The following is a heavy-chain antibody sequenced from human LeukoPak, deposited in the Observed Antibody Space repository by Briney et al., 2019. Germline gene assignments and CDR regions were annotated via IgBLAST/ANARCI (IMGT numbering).Heavy chain of an antibody. D-gene: IGHD3-22*01. CDR3: ARADSYDSSGYYSLRHDAFDI. V-gene: IGHV4-30-2*01. Sequence: SETLSLTCTISGGSISSGGYSWNWIRQAPGKGLEWIGYSYYSGDTYYNPSLNSRVTISIDRSKNQFSLKLSSVTAADTAVYYCARADSYDSSGYYSLRHDAFDIWGQGTMVTVSS. CDR2: SYYSGDT. CDR1: GGSISSGGYS. J-gene: IGHJ3*02.